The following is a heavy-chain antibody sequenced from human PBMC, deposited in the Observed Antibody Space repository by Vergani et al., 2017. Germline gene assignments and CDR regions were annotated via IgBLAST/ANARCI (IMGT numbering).Heavy chain of an antibody. J-gene: IGHJ4*02. V-gene: IGHV4-4*03. CDR1: GGSISSSNW. CDR3: ARDPGGGDYGFY. CDR2: IYHSGST. Sequence: QVQLQESGPGLVKPPGTLSLTCAVSGGSISSSNWWSWVRQPPGKGLEWIGEIYHSGSTNYNPALKSRVTISVDKSTNQFSLKLSSVTAADTAVYYCARDPGGGDYGFYWGQGALVTVSS. D-gene: IGHD4-17*01.